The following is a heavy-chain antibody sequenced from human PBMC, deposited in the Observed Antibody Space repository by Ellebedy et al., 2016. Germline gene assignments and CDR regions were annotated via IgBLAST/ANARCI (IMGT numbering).Heavy chain of an antibody. D-gene: IGHD2-15*01. CDR1: GGSISSSSYY. J-gene: IGHJ3*02. CDR2: IYYSGST. CDR3: ARASGPYAFDI. Sequence: SETLSLTXTVSGGSISSSSYYWGWIRQPPGKGLEWIGSIYYSGSTYYNPSLKSRVTISVDRSKNQFSLKLSSVTAADTAVYYCARASGPYAFDIWGQGTMVTVSS. V-gene: IGHV4-39*07.